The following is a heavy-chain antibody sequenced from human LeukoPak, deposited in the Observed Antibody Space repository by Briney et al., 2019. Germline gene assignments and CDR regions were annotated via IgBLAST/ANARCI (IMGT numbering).Heavy chain of an antibody. V-gene: IGHV4-30-2*06. CDR2: IHHSGGT. Sequence: PSETLSLTCTVSGGSISGDSYSWSWIRQSPGRGLEWIGNIHHSGGTYYRPSLRGRLTISVDNSKTQSSLKLTSVTAADTAVYYCARGLRYSDWTHYFDSWGQGTLVTVSS. J-gene: IGHJ5*01. CDR1: GGSISGDSYS. CDR3: ARGLRYSDWTHYFDS. D-gene: IGHD3-9*01.